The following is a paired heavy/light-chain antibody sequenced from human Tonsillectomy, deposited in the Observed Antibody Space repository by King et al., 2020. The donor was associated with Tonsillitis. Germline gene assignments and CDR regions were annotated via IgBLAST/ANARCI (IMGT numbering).Heavy chain of an antibody. Sequence: EVQLVESGGGLIQPGGSLRLSCAASGFTVSSHYMSWVRQAPGKGLEWVSVIYSGGSTDYADSVKGRFTISRDNSKNTLYFQMNSLRAEDTAVYYCARHASDLWSAYFLDYWGRGTLVTVSS. CDR3: ARHASDLWSAYFLDY. J-gene: IGHJ4*02. D-gene: IGHD3-3*01. V-gene: IGHV3-53*01. CDR1: GFTVSSHY. CDR2: IYSGGST.
Light chain of an antibody. CDR3: LQSHSMYT. J-gene: IGKJ2*01. CDR1: QDISSY. Sequence: DIQVTQSPSSLSASVGDRVTITCRASQDISSYLNWYQQKPGEAPKVLIYAASSLQSGVPSRFSGSGSGTDFTLTISSLQPEDFATYYCLQSHSMYTFGQGTKLEI. CDR2: AAS. V-gene: IGKV1-39*01.